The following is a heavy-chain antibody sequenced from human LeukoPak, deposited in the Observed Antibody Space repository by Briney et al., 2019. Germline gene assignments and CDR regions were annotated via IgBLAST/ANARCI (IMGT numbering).Heavy chain of an antibody. V-gene: IGHV4-59*01. Sequence: SETLSLTCTVSGGSISSYYWSWIRQPPGKGLEWIGYIYYSGSTNYNPSLKSRVTISVDTSKNQFSLKLSSVTAADTAVYYCARAYRSSWYDYWGQGTVVTVSS. D-gene: IGHD6-13*01. CDR3: ARAYRSSWYDY. CDR1: GGSISSYY. J-gene: IGHJ4*02. CDR2: IYYSGST.